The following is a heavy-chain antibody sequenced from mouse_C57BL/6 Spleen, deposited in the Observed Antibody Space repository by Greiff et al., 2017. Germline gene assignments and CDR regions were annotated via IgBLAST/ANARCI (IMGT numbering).Heavy chain of an antibody. V-gene: IGHV1-78*01. D-gene: IGHD1-1*01. Sequence: VQLQQSDAELVKPGASVKISCKVSGYTFTDHTIHWMKQRPGQGLEWIGYIYPRDGSTKYNEKFKGKATLTADKSSSTAYMQLNSLTSEDSAVYFCARGGHYYGSSYDYWGQGTTLTVSA. J-gene: IGHJ2*01. CDR3: ARGGHYYGSSYDY. CDR1: GYTFTDHT. CDR2: IYPRDGST.